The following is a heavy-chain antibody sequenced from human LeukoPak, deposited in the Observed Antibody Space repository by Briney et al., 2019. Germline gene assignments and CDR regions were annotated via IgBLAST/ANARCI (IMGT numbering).Heavy chain of an antibody. CDR3: ARDRIRGWELLLDY. V-gene: IGHV4-38-2*02. D-gene: IGHD2-15*01. Sequence: PSETLSLTCTVSGYSISSGYYWGWIRQPPGKGLEWIGSIYHSGSTYYNPSLKSRVTISVDRSKNQFSLKLSSVTAADTAVYYCARDRIRGWELLLDYWGQGTLVTVSS. CDR1: GYSISSGYY. J-gene: IGHJ4*02. CDR2: IYHSGST.